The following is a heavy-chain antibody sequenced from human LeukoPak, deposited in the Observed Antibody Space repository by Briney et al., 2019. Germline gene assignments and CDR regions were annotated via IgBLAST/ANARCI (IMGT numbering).Heavy chain of an antibody. CDR3: ARHEGGGWYIDY. CDR2: IYPDESNI. J-gene: IGHJ4*02. V-gene: IGHV5-51*01. Sequence: PGESLKISCMGSGYSFSNYWIGWVRQMPGEGLEWMGIIYPDESNIRYSPSFQGQVTISVDKSISTAYLQWSSLKASDTAIYYCARHEGGGWYIDYWGQGTLVTVSS. D-gene: IGHD6-19*01. CDR1: GYSFSNYW.